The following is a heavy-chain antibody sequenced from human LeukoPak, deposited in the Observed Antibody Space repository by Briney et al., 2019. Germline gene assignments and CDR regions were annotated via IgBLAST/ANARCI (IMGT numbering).Heavy chain of an antibody. D-gene: IGHD2-15*01. CDR2: IYYSGST. V-gene: IGHV4-59*08. J-gene: IGHJ5*02. Sequence: SETLSLTCTVSGGSISSYYWIWIRQPPGKGLEGIGYIYYSGSTNYNPSLKSRVTISVDTSKNQFSLKLSSVTAADTAVYYCARWYCSGGSCYGRLRFDPWGQGTLVTVSS. CDR3: ARWYCSGGSCYGRLRFDP. CDR1: GGSISSYY.